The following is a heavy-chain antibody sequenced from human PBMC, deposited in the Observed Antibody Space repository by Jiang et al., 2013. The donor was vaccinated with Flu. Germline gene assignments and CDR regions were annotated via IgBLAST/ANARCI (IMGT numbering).Heavy chain of an antibody. J-gene: IGHJ6*04. CDR3: ARLGYCSSTSCYAHYYYYYGMDV. V-gene: IGHV1-18*01. CDR2: ISAYNGNT. D-gene: IGHD2-2*01. CDR1: GYTFTSYG. Sequence: SGAEVKKPGASVKVSCKASGYTFTSYGISWVRQAPGQGLEWMGWISAYNGNTNYAQKLQGRVTMTTDTSTSTAYMELRSLRSDDTAVYYCARLGYCSSTSCYAHYYYYYGMDVWGKGTTVTVSS.